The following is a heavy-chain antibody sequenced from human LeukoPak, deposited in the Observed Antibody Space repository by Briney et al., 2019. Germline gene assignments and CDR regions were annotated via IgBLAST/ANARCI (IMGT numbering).Heavy chain of an antibody. CDR2: IYYSGST. Sequence: PSETLSLTCTVSGGSISSYYWSWIRQPPGKGLERIGYIYYSGSTNYNPSLKSRVTISVDTSKNQFSLKLSSVTAADTAVYYCVGMVRGVIWWFDPWGQGTLVTVSS. J-gene: IGHJ5*02. CDR3: VGMVRGVIWWFDP. D-gene: IGHD3-10*01. V-gene: IGHV4-59*01. CDR1: GGSISSYY.